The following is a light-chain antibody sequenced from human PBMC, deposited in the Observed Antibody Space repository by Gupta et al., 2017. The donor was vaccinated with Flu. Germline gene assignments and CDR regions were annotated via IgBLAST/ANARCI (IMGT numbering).Light chain of an antibody. CDR2: KAS. CDR3: QHDNSYSMT. J-gene: IGKJ1*01. Sequence: PSTLSASVGDRVIITCRASEIINSWLAWYQQKPGKAPKLLIYKASTLGSGVPSRFSGSGSGTAFTLTITSLQPDDFATYYCQHDNSYSMTFGQGTKVDVK. V-gene: IGKV1-5*03. CDR1: EIINSW.